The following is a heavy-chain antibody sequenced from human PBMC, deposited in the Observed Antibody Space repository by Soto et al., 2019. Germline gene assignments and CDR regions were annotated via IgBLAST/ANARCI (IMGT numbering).Heavy chain of an antibody. Sequence: QVQLVQSGAEVKKPGASVKVSCKASGYTFTSYDINWVRQATGQGLEWMGWMSPESGNRGYAEKFQGRVTMTRDTSISTAYMELSSLRSDDTAVYYCAGGAGGLHLGELSLALDFWGQGTLVSVST. D-gene: IGHD3-16*02. V-gene: IGHV1-8*01. J-gene: IGHJ4*02. CDR3: AGGAGGLHLGELSLALDF. CDR1: GYTFTSYD. CDR2: MSPESGNR.